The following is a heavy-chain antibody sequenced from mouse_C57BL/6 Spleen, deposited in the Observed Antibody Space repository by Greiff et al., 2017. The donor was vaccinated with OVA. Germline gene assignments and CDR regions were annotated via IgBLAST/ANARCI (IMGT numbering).Heavy chain of an antibody. V-gene: IGHV5-9-1*02. CDR1: GFTFSSYA. D-gene: IGHD2-10*02. CDR3: TRDGVEYGNCDY. Sequence: EVKLMESGEGLVKPGGSLKLSCAASGFTFSSYAMSWVRQTPEKRLEWVAYISSGGDYIYYADTVKGRFTISRDNARNTLYLQMSSLKSEDTAMYYCTRDGVEYGNCDYWGQGTTLTVSS. J-gene: IGHJ2*01. CDR2: ISSGGDYI.